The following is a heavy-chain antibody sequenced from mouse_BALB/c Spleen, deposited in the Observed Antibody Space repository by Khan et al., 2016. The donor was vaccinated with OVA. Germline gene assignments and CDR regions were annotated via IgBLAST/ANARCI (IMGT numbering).Heavy chain of an antibody. CDR3: ANPGNCSAWITY. D-gene: IGHD2-1*01. V-gene: IGHV1-7*01. Sequence: QIQLVQSGAELAKPGASVKMSCKASGYTFTSYWMHWVKQRPGKGLEWIGYINPSTDYTEYTQKFKDKATLTADKSSSTAYMQLTSLTSEDSAVYYCANPGNCSAWITYWGQGTLVTVSA. CDR2: INPSTDYT. CDR1: GYTFTSYW. J-gene: IGHJ3*01.